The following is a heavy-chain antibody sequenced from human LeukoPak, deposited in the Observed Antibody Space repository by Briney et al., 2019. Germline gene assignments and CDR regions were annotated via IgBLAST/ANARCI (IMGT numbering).Heavy chain of an antibody. CDR1: GFTFSSYW. J-gene: IGHJ4*02. CDR3: ARDQYDTWSRRGNFDS. Sequence: GGSLRLSCAASGFTFSSYWMSWVRQAPGKGLEWVANIKQDGSEKYYVDSVKGRFTISRDNTKNSLYLQMNSLRAEDTAVFYCARDQYDTWSRRGNFDSWGQGTLVIVSS. V-gene: IGHV3-7*03. CDR2: IKQDGSEK. D-gene: IGHD3-3*01.